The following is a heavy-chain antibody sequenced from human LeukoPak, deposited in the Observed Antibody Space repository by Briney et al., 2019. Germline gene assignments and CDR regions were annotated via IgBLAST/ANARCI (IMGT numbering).Heavy chain of an antibody. CDR3: ARPDYYDSSGFKDN. CDR1: GGSISSGGYY. V-gene: IGHV4-31*03. Sequence: PSETLSLTCTVSGGSISSGGYYWSWIRQHPGKGLEWIGYIYYSGSTYYNPSLKSRVTISVDTSKNQFSLKLSSVTAADTAVYYCARPDYYDSSGFKDNWGQGTLVTVSS. CDR2: IYYSGST. J-gene: IGHJ4*02. D-gene: IGHD3-22*01.